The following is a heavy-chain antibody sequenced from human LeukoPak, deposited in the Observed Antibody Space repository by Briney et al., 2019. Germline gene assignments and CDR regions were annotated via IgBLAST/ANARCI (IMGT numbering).Heavy chain of an antibody. CDR1: GYTFTGYY. J-gene: IGHJ6*02. CDR3: ARDTYYYDSSGYYYYYYGMDV. V-gene: IGHV1-2*02. Sequence: GASVKVSCKASGYTFTGYYMHWVRQAPGQGLEWMGWINPNSGGTNYAQKFQGRVTMTRDTSISTAYMELSRLRSDDTAVYYCARDTYYYDSSGYYYYYYGMDVWGQGTTVTASS. D-gene: IGHD3-22*01. CDR2: INPNSGGT.